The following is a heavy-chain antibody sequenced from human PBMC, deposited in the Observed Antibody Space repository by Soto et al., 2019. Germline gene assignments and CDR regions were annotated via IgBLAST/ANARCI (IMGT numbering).Heavy chain of an antibody. CDR3: ARPGVVAWSAFDI. Sequence: ASVKVSCKASGYTFTSYYMHWVRQAPGQGPEWMGIINPSGGSTSYAQKFQGRVTMTRDTSTSTVSMDLSSLRSEDTAVYYCARPGVVAWSAFDIWGQGTMVTVSS. V-gene: IGHV1-46*03. CDR2: INPSGGST. D-gene: IGHD2-15*01. CDR1: GYTFTSYY. J-gene: IGHJ3*02.